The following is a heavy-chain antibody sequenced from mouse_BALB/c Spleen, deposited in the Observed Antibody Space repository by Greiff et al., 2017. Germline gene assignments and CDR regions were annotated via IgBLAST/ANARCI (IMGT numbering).Heavy chain of an antibody. V-gene: IGHV1S132*01. CDR2: IFPGTGTT. Sequence: QVQLQQSGAELVKPGASVKLSCKTSGYTFTSYWIQWVKQRPGQGLGWIGEIFPGTGTTYYNEKFKGKATLTIDTSSSTAYMQLSSLTSEDSAVYFCARGGADYYYGSVWDSWGQGTTLSVSS. CDR3: ARGGADYYYGSVWDS. CDR1: GYTFTSYW. D-gene: IGHD1-1*01. J-gene: IGHJ2*01.